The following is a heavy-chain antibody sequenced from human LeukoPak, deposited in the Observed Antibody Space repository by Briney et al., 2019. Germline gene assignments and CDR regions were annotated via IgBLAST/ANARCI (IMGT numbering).Heavy chain of an antibody. CDR2: IRSKANSYAT. CDR1: GFTFSGTA. CDR3: SRLGGVKIPDGTNYYYYYMDV. Sequence: GGSLKLACAVSGFTFSGTAMHWVRQASGKGLEWVGHIRSKANSYATAYAASVKGRFTISRDDSKNTAYLQMNSLKTEDTAVYYCSRLGGVKIPDGTNYYYYYMDVWGKGTTVTVSS. J-gene: IGHJ6*03. D-gene: IGHD6-13*01. V-gene: IGHV3-73*01.